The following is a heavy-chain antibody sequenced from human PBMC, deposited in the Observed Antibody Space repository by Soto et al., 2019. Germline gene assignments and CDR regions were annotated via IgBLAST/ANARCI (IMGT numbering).Heavy chain of an antibody. Sequence: QVQLQQWGAGLLKPSETLSLTCAVYGGSFSGYHWSWIRQPPGQGLEWIGEINHSGLTNYNPSLKSRVTISVDTSKNHFSLKLSSVAAADTAVYYCARGYSSGWYDDWGQGTLVTVSS. V-gene: IGHV4-34*01. J-gene: IGHJ5*02. D-gene: IGHD6-19*01. CDR2: INHSGLT. CDR1: GGSFSGYH. CDR3: ARGYSSGWYDD.